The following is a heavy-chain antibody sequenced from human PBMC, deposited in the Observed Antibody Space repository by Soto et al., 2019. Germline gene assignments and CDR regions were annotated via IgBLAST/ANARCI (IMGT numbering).Heavy chain of an antibody. CDR1: GITFSSYW. J-gene: IGHJ3*02. V-gene: IGHV3-7*05. Sequence: EVQLVESGGGLVQPGGSLRLSCAASGITFSSYWMSWVRQAPGKGLEWVANIKQDGSEKYYMDSVKGRFTISRDNAKNSLYLQMNSLRAEDTAVYYCARDYYDILTGYSYDAFDIWGQGTMVTVSS. CDR3: ARDYYDILTGYSYDAFDI. D-gene: IGHD3-9*01. CDR2: IKQDGSEK.